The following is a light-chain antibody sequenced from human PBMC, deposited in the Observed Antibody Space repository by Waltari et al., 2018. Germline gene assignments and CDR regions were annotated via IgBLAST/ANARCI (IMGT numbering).Light chain of an antibody. CDR1: RGISSY. J-gene: IGKJ1*01. CDR3: QQVNTYSWT. CDR2: AAS. Sequence: DINLTQSPSYRSASVGKRVPITCRASRGISSYLAWYQQKPGKAPKLLIYAASTLQSGVPLRFSGSGSGTEFTLTISSLQPEDFATYYCQQVNTYSWTFGQGTKVEIK. V-gene: IGKV1-9*01.